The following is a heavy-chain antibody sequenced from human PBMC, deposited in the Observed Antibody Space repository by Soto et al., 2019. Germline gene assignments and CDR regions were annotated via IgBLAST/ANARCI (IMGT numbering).Heavy chain of an antibody. CDR1: GYTYTNSD. CDR2: MNPDSGHA. V-gene: IGHV1-8*01. J-gene: IGHJ4*02. D-gene: IGHD2-15*01. CDR3: ARRPHCSGGICYYGLDN. Sequence: SVKLYCKTSGYTYTNSDINWVRQDTGQGLEWMGWMNPDSGHAAYAQKFQGRVTLTTSTSTSTVYMEMRSLGSEDTAVYYCARRPHCSGGICYYGLDNWGQGTLVTVSS.